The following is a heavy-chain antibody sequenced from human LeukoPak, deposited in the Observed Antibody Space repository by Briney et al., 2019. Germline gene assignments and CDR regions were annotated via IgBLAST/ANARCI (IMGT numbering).Heavy chain of an antibody. D-gene: IGHD5-18*01. Sequence: GGSLRLSCVASEFMFSTYWMSWVRQAPGKGLEWVAFIRYDGSNHSYADSVKGRFNTSRDNSKKTLYLQMNSLRAEDTAVYYCAKDIRRGYNYGYDQFAYWGQGTLVTVSS. V-gene: IGHV3-30*02. J-gene: IGHJ4*02. CDR3: AKDIRRGYNYGYDQFAY. CDR1: EFMFSTYW. CDR2: IRYDGSNH.